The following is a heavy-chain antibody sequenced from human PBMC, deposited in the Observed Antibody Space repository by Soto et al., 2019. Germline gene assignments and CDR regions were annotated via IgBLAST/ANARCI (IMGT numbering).Heavy chain of an antibody. J-gene: IGHJ6*02. CDR3: ARDKWGLAVPDYHYYAMDV. CDR2: ISVYSGNT. D-gene: IGHD6-19*01. V-gene: IGHV1-18*04. CDR1: GYTFSSHG. Sequence: QVQLVQSGAEGKKPGASVKVSCEASGYTFSSHGISWVRQAPGRGLEWMGWISVYSGNTNYAQRLQGRVTMTRDIFTSTVYMELRSLRSDDTAVYYCARDKWGLAVPDYHYYAMDVWGQGTTVTVSS.